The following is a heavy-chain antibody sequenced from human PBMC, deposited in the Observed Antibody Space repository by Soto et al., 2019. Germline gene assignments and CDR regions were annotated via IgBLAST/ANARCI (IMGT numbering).Heavy chain of an antibody. J-gene: IGHJ4*02. D-gene: IGHD4-17*01. CDR2: ISGSGDST. V-gene: IGHV3-23*01. CDR3: AKAPLRFGDY. Sequence: GGSLRLSCAASGFTFSNYAMSWVRQAPGKGLEWVSAISGSGDSTFYADSVKGRFTISRDNSKNTLYLQMSSLRAEDTAIYYCAKAPLRFGDYCGQGTLVTVS. CDR1: GFTFSNYA.